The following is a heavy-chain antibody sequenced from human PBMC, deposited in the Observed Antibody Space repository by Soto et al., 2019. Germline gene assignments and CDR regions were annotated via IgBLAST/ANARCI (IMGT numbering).Heavy chain of an antibody. CDR2: IIPIFGTA. CDR1: GGTFSSYA. J-gene: IGHJ4*01. V-gene: IGHV1-69*13. D-gene: IGHD5-12*01. CDR3: ARLARVATNFDY. Sequence: SVKVSCKASGGTFSSYAISWVRQAPGQGLEWMGGIIPIFGTANYAQKFQGRVTITADESTSTAYMELSSLRSEDTAVYYCARLARVATNFDYWGHGTLVTVSS.